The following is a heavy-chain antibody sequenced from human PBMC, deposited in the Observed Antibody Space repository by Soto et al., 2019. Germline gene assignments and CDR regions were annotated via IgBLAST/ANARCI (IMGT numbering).Heavy chain of an antibody. Sequence: GASLKISCKASGYIIKNYWIGWVRQMPGQGLEWMGIIFPDDSGTRYSPSFQGHVTISVDKSISTAYVQWSSLKASDSAIYYCFRGGVTSRTFDYWGQGTLVTVSS. J-gene: IGHJ4*02. CDR1: GYIIKNYW. V-gene: IGHV5-51*01. CDR3: FRGGVTSRTFDY. CDR2: IFPDDSGT. D-gene: IGHD3-16*01.